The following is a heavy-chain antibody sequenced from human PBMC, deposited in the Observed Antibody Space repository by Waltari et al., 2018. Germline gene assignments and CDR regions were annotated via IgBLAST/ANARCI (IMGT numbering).Heavy chain of an antibody. CDR1: GFSGRTKH. J-gene: IGHJ4*02. Sequence: EVQRVESGGGLVQPGESLSLSGAASGFSGRTKHLSWVRQAPGKGPEWVSVIYSSGDVYYADSVRGRFIISRDIFKNTLYLQMSSLKNEDSAVYYCARTPYTSGWPGKFDYWGQGALVSVSS. D-gene: IGHD6-19*01. CDR3: ARTPYTSGWPGKFDY. V-gene: IGHV3-53*04. CDR2: IYSSGDV.